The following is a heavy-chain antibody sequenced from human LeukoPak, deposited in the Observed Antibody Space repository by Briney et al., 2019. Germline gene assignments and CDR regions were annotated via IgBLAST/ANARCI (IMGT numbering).Heavy chain of an antibody. CDR2: IRYDGSNK. CDR1: GFTFSSYG. Sequence: PGGSLRLSCAASGFTFSSYGMHWVRQAPGKGLEWVAFIRYDGSNKYYADSVKGRFTISRDNSKNTLYLQMNSLRAEDTAVYYCAKVVVNYYDSSGKDAFDIWGQGTMVTVSS. V-gene: IGHV3-30*02. J-gene: IGHJ3*02. D-gene: IGHD3-22*01. CDR3: AKVVVNYYDSSGKDAFDI.